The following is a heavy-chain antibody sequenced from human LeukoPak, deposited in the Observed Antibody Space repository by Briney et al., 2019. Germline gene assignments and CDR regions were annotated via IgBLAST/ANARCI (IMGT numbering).Heavy chain of an antibody. CDR1: GFSFLHYG. V-gene: IGHV3-30*18. D-gene: IGHD2-15*01. CDR3: AKDGYCSGGSCYANFFDR. CDR2: ISSDGSKE. J-gene: IGHJ4*02. Sequence: GSLRLSCAASGFSFLHYGMHWVRQAPGKGLGWVAFISSDGSKEYYADSVKGRFTISRDNSKNTLYLHVNSPRAEDTAVFFCAKDGYCSGGSCYANFFDRWGQGTLVTVSS.